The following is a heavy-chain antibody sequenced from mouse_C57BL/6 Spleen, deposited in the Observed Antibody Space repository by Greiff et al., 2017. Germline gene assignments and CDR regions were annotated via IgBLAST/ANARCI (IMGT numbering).Heavy chain of an antibody. Sequence: VQLQQPGAELVMPGASVKLSCKASGYTFTSYWMHWVKQRPGQGLEWIGEIDPSDSYTNYNQKFKGKSTLTVDKSSSTAYMQLSSLTSEDSAVYYCARKGYGSTWFAYWGQGTLVTVSA. J-gene: IGHJ3*01. CDR1: GYTFTSYW. CDR2: IDPSDSYT. CDR3: ARKGYGSTWFAY. V-gene: IGHV1-69*01. D-gene: IGHD1-1*01.